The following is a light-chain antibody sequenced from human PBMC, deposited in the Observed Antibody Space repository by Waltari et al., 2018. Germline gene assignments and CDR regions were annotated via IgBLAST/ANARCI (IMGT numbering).Light chain of an antibody. J-gene: IGKJ1*01. CDR1: QSLVHSDGNTY. V-gene: IGKV2-30*02. Sequence: DVVMTQSPLSLPVTLGQPASISCRSSQSLVHSDGNTYLSWFQQRPGQSPRRLIYKVSNRDSEVPDRFSGSGSGTDFTLDISRVEADDVGVYYCMQGTHWPWTFGQGTKVEIK. CDR2: KVS. CDR3: MQGTHWPWT.